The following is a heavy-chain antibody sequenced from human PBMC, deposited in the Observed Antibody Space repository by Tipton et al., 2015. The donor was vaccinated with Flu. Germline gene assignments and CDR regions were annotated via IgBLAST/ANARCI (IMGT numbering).Heavy chain of an antibody. V-gene: IGHV4-34*12. CDR1: GGSFSGYY. D-gene: IGHD4-11*01. CDR3: ARRDYSNYVSDPKSWFDP. J-gene: IGHJ5*02. Sequence: TLSLTCAVYGGSFSGYYWGWIRQSPGKGLEWIGNIFHTGSTYHNPSLKSRVTISVDTSKNQFSLKVFSVTAADTAVYYCARRDYSNYVSDPKSWFDPWGQGILVTVSS. CDR2: IFHTGST.